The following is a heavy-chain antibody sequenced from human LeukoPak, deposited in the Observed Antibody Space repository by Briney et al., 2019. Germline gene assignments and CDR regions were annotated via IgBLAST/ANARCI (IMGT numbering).Heavy chain of an antibody. D-gene: IGHD6-13*01. V-gene: IGHV1-2*04. Sequence: GASVKVSCKASGYTFTGYYMHWVRQAPGQGLEWMGWINPNSGGTNYAQKFQGWVTMTRDTSISTAYMELSRLRSDDTAVYYCARDRDSSSWYQRDAFDIWGQGTMVTVSS. CDR2: INPNSGGT. CDR1: GYTFTGYY. CDR3: ARDRDSSSWYQRDAFDI. J-gene: IGHJ3*02.